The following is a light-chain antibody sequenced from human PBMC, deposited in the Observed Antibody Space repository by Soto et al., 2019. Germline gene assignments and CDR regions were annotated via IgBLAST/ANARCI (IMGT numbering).Light chain of an antibody. V-gene: IGLV2-14*01. CDR2: DVS. J-gene: IGLJ2*01. CDR3: SSYTSSSTLEGV. Sequence: QSALTQPASVSGSPGQSITISCTGTSSDVGGYNYVSWYQQHPGKAPKLMIYDVSNRPSGVSNRFSGSKSGNTASLTISGLQAEDEAEYYCSSYTSSSTLEGVFGGGTKVTVL. CDR1: SSDVGGYNY.